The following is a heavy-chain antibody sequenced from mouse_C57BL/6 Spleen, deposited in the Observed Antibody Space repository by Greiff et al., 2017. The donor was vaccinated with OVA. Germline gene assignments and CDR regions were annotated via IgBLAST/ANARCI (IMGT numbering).Heavy chain of an antibody. D-gene: IGHD4-1*01. J-gene: IGHJ1*03. Sequence: EADGGLVQPKGSLKLSCAASGFTFNTYAMHWVRQAPGKGLEWVARIRSKSSYYATYYADSVKDRFTISREESQSMLYLQMNNLKTEDTAMYYCLTGDWYFDVWGTGTTVTVSS. V-gene: IGHV10-3*01. CDR1: GFTFNTYA. CDR3: LTGDWYFDV. CDR2: IRSKSSYYAT.